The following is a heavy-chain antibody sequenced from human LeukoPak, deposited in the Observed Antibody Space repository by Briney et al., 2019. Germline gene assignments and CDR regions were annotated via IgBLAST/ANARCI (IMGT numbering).Heavy chain of an antibody. Sequence: SETLSLTCTVSGGXISSYYCSWIRQHPGKGLEWIGYIYYSGSTYYNPSLKSRVTISVDTSKNQFSLKLSSVTAADTAVYYCARANCGGGSCYSDYWGQGTLVTVSS. D-gene: IGHD2-15*01. CDR2: IYYSGST. CDR3: ARANCGGGSCYSDY. J-gene: IGHJ4*02. CDR1: GGXISSYY. V-gene: IGHV4-59*06.